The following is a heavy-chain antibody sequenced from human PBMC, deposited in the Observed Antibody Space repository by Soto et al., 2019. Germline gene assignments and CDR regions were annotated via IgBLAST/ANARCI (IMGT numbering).Heavy chain of an antibody. CDR1: GGTFSSYA. J-gene: IGHJ6*02. Sequence: QVQLVQAGAEVKKPGSSVKVSCKASGGTFSSYAISWVRQAPGQGLEWMGGIIPIFVTANYAQKFQGRVTITADESTSTAYMELSSLRSEVTAVYYCARHDCISSSCYYYYYYGMDVWGQGTTVTVSS. V-gene: IGHV1-69*12. D-gene: IGHD2-15*01. CDR3: ARHDCISSSCYYYYYYGMDV. CDR2: IIPIFVTA.